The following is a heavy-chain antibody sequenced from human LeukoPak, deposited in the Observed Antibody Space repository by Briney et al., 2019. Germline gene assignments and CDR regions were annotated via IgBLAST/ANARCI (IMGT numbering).Heavy chain of an antibody. V-gene: IGHV1-2*02. CDR2: INPNSGGT. J-gene: IGHJ4*02. CDR3: AKDPNFDGYSGYHWDSYYFDY. CDR1: GYTFTGYY. D-gene: IGHD5-12*01. Sequence: ASVKVSCKASGYTFTGYYMHWVRQVPGQGLEWMGWINPNSGGTNYAQKFQGRVTMTRDTSISTAYMELSRLRSDDTAVYYCAKDPNFDGYSGYHWDSYYFDYWGQGTLVTVSS.